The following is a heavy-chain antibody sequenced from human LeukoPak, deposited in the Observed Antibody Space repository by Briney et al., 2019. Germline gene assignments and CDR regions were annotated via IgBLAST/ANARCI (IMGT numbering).Heavy chain of an antibody. Sequence: PGGSLRLSCAASGFTFSTYWMSWVRQAPGKGLEWVANIKQGSSEKYYVDSVKGRFTISRDNAKNSLYLQMNSLRAEDAAVYYCAREIGGIAVAGLFDYWGQGTLVTVSS. V-gene: IGHV3-7*01. D-gene: IGHD6-19*01. J-gene: IGHJ4*02. CDR1: GFTFSTYW. CDR2: IKQGSSEK. CDR3: AREIGGIAVAGLFDY.